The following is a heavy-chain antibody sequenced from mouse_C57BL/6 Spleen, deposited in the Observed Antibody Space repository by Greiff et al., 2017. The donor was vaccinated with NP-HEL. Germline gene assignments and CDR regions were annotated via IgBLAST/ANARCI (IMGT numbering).Heavy chain of an antibody. D-gene: IGHD3-2*02. V-gene: IGHV1-15*01. CDR2: IDPETGGT. J-gene: IGHJ3*01. Sequence: QVQLQQSGAELVRPGASVTLSCKASGYTFTDYEMHWVKQTPVHGLEWIGVIDPETGGTAYNQKFKGKAILTADTSSSTAYMELRSLTSEDSADYYCNEDGTAQATPFAYWGQGTLVTVSA. CDR1: GYTFTDYE. CDR3: NEDGTAQATPFAY.